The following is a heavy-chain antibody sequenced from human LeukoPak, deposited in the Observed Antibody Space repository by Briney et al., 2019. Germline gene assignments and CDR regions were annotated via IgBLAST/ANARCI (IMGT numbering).Heavy chain of an antibody. CDR2: IIPIFGTA. Sequence: SVKVSCKASGGTFSSYAISWVRQAPGQGLEWMGGIIPIFGTANYAQKFQGRVTITADESTSTAYMELSSLRSEDTAVYYCARDRGIAAADPNGGFDPWGQGTLVTVSS. D-gene: IGHD6-13*01. V-gene: IGHV1-69*01. CDR3: ARDRGIAAADPNGGFDP. J-gene: IGHJ5*02. CDR1: GGTFSSYA.